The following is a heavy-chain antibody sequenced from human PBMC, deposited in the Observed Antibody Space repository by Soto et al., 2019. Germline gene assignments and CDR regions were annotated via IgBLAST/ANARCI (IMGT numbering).Heavy chain of an antibody. Sequence: VQLLESGGGLVQPGGSLRLSCVASGFTFSSYAMRWVRQAPGQRLEWVATFSGGRDTTCHADSVKGRCTVSRDSSKNTLSLQVNSLRPEDTALYYCAKASLATCTGSICYDFDYWGQGTLVTVSS. V-gene: IGHV3-23*01. CDR3: AKASLATCTGSICYDFDY. CDR1: GFTFSSYA. D-gene: IGHD2-8*02. CDR2: FSGGRDTT. J-gene: IGHJ4*02.